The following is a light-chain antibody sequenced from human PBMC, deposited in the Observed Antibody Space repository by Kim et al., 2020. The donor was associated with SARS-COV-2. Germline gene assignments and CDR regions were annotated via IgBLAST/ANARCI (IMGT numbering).Light chain of an antibody. J-gene: IGLJ2*01. CDR3: NSRDNSDNHVL. CDR2: GKN. Sequence: SSELTQDPVVSVALGQTVRITCQGDSLRSYYATWYQQKQGQAPLLVIFGKNNRPSGIPDRFSGSSSGSTASLTITGAQAEDEADYYCNSRDNSDNHVLFGGGTRLTVL. V-gene: IGLV3-19*01. CDR1: SLRSYY.